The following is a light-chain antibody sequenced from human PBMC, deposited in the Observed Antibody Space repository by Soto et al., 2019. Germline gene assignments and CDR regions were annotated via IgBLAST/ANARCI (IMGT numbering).Light chain of an antibody. CDR1: QSISTN. V-gene: IGKV3-15*01. CDR2: GAS. CDR3: QQYNTWPRT. Sequence: EIVMTQSPVMLSVSPGERATLSCRASQSISTNLAWYQQKPGQAPRLLIYGASTRADDFPARFSGRGSGTEFTLTISSLQPEDIAAYYCQQYNTWPRTFGQGTKVEV. J-gene: IGKJ1*01.